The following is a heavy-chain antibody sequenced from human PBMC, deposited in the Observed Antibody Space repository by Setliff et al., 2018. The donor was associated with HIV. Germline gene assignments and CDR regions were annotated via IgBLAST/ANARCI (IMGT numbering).Heavy chain of an antibody. CDR3: ARDFSTYYSIDS. CDR2: IYSVGIT. D-gene: IGHD3-22*01. V-gene: IGHV3-53*01. CDR1: GFTVSSNS. Sequence: GGSLRLSCAASGFTVSSNSMSWVRQAPGKGLEWVSVIYSVGITYYADSVKGRFTISRDDAKNSLYLQMNSLRVEDTALYYCARDFSTYYSIDSWGQGTLVTVSS. J-gene: IGHJ4*02.